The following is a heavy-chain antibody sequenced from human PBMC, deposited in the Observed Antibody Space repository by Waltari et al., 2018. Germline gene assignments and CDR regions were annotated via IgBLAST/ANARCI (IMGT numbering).Heavy chain of an antibody. CDR2: INAGNGNT. CDR3: ARGSGSYYYYYGMDV. CDR1: GYTFTSYA. J-gene: IGHJ6*02. Sequence: QVQLVQSGAEVKKPGASVKVSCKASGYTFTSYAMHWVRQAPGQRLEWMGWINAGNGNTKYSQKFQGRVTSTRDTSASTAYMELSSLRSEDTAVYYCARGSGSYYYYYGMDVWGQGTTVTVSS. D-gene: IGHD1-26*01. V-gene: IGHV1-3*01.